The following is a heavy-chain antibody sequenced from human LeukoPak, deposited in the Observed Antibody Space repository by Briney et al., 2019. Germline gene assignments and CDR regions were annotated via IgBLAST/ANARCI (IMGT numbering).Heavy chain of an antibody. CDR3: ARMSVDRSNNYYYSLDV. V-gene: IGHV1-2*02. Sequence: KPGASVKVSCKASGYTFTDYYIHWVRQAPGQGLEWLGWIKPSSGGTHFPRKFQGRVTMTRETSITTAHMEVSSLRSDDTATYYCARMSVDRSNNYYYSLDVWGQGTAVAVSS. J-gene: IGHJ6*02. CDR2: IKPSSGGT. CDR1: GYTFTDYY. D-gene: IGHD1/OR15-1a*01.